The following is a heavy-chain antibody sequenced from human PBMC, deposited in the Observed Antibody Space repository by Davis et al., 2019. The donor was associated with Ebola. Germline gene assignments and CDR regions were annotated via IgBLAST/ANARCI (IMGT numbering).Heavy chain of an antibody. J-gene: IGHJ4*02. CDR1: GFTFSSYA. CDR2: IRHSGGST. CDR3: ARKVSPLDWLLPVDY. V-gene: IGHV3-23*01. D-gene: IGHD3/OR15-3a*01. Sequence: GESLKIPCVASGFTFSSYAMTWVRQAPEKGLEWVSGIRHSGGSTYYADSVKGRFTISRDSSNNTLYLQMNSLGAADMAVYYCARKVSPLDWLLPVDYWGQGALVTVSS.